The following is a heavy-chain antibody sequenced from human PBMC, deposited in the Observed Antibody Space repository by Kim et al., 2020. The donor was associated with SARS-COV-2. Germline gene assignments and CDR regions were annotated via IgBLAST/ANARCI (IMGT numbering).Heavy chain of an antibody. CDR2: INHSGST. CDR3: ARDRRWLQFNKNYYYGMDV. CDR1: GGSFSGYY. V-gene: IGHV4-34*01. J-gene: IGHJ6*02. Sequence: SETLSLTCAVYGGSFSGYYWSWIRQPPGKGLEWIGEINHSGSTNYNPSLKSRVTISVDTSKNQFSLKLSSVTAADTAVYYCARDRRWLQFNKNYYYGMDVWGQGTTVTVSS. D-gene: IGHD5-12*01.